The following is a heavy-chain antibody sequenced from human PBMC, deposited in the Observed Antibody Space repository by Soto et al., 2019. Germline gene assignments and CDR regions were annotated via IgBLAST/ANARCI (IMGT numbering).Heavy chain of an antibody. Sequence: QVQLVQSGAEVKKPGASVKVSCKASGYTFTSYGISWVRQAPGQGLEWMGWISAYNGNTNYAQKLQGRVTITPATSTSTAYMELRSLRSDDTAVYYCSRDSVPHGDYDRPRDAFDIWGQGTMVTVAS. J-gene: IGHJ3*02. CDR2: ISAYNGNT. D-gene: IGHD4-17*01. CDR1: GYTFTSYG. CDR3: SRDSVPHGDYDRPRDAFDI. V-gene: IGHV1-18*01.